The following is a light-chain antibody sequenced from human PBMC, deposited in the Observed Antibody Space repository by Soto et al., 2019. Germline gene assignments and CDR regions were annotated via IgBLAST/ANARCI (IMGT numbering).Light chain of an antibody. CDR3: QQSHSTPLT. CDR2: TAS. Sequence: DIQMTQSPSSLSASVGDRVTITCRASQSISNYLNRYQQKPGTAPKLLIYTASSLQSGVPSRFSGSGSGTDFTLTISSLQPEDFATYYCQQSHSTPLTFGGGTKVEIK. V-gene: IGKV1-39*01. J-gene: IGKJ4*01. CDR1: QSISNY.